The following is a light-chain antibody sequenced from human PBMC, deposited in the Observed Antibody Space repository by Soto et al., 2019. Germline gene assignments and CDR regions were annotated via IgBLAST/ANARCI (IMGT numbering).Light chain of an antibody. V-gene: IGLV2-23*02. CDR2: EVS. Sequence: QSALTQPASVSGSPGQSITIPCTGASSDVGSYNLVSWYQQHPGKAPKLMIYEVSRRPSGISNRFSGSKSGNTASLTISGLQAEDEADYYCCSYAGSPTFVIFGGGTKGTVL. CDR3: CSYAGSPTFVI. CDR1: SSDVGSYNL. J-gene: IGLJ2*01.